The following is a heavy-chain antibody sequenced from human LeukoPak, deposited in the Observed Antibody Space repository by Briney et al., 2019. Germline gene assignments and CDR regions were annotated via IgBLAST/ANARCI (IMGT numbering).Heavy chain of an antibody. Sequence: SETLSLTCTVSGYSISSGYYWDWIRQPPGMGLEWIGTIYRSGSTYYNPSLNSRVTISVDTSKNQFSLKLRSVAAADTAVYYCARGNSRGDYYLDVWGKGTTVTVSS. D-gene: IGHD4-11*01. CDR2: IYRSGST. CDR1: GYSISSGYY. J-gene: IGHJ6*03. CDR3: ARGNSRGDYYLDV. V-gene: IGHV4-38-2*02.